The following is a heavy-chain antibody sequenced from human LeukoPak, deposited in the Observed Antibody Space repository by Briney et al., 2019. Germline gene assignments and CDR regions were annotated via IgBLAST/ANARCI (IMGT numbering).Heavy chain of an antibody. V-gene: IGHV3-21*04. D-gene: IGHD3-22*01. J-gene: IGHJ4*02. CDR3: AKEVYYYDSSGYYYY. Sequence: GGSLRLSCAASGFTFSSYRMNWVRQAPGKGLEWVSSISSSSYIYYADSVKGRFTISRDNAKNSLYLQMNSLRAEDTAVYYCAKEVYYYDSSGYYYYWGQGTLVTVSS. CDR1: GFTFSSYR. CDR2: ISSSSYI.